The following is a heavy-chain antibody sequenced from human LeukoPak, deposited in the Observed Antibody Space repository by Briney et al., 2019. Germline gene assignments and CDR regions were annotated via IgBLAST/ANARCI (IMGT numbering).Heavy chain of an antibody. CDR1: RFTFSAYA. J-gene: IGHJ4*02. Sequence: PGGSLRLSCEASRFTFSAYAMTWVRQAPGKGVEWVSSISISSSYIYYADSVKGRFTISRDNAKNSLYLQMNSLRAEDTAVYYCARDEDGSGSYYNGEVDYWGQGTLVTVSS. V-gene: IGHV3-21*01. D-gene: IGHD3-10*01. CDR2: ISISSSYI. CDR3: ARDEDGSGSYYNGEVDY.